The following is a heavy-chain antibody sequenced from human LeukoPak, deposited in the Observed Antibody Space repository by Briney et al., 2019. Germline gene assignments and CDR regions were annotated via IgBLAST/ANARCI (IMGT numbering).Heavy chain of an antibody. CDR1: GFTFSSYG. CDR2: ISGSGGST. J-gene: IGHJ6*03. D-gene: IGHD4-17*01. V-gene: IGHV3-23*01. Sequence: TGGSLRLSCAASGFTFSSYGMSWVRQAPGKGLEWVSAISGSGGSTYYADSVKGRFTISRDNSKNTLYLQMNSLRAEDTAVYYCARGVYGDYGPYYYYYYYMDVWGKGTTVTISS. CDR3: ARGVYGDYGPYYYYYYYMDV.